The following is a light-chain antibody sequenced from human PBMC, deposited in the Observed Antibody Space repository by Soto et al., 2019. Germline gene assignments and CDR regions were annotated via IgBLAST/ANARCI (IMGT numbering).Light chain of an antibody. Sequence: NFMLTQPHSVSESPGKTVTISCTRSSGRIGSNYVQWYQQRPGSAPTTVIYEDRQRPSGVPDRFSGSIDSSSNSASLTISGLKTEDEADYYCQSFDRNRQGLFGGGTQLTVL. V-gene: IGLV6-57*04. CDR2: EDR. J-gene: IGLJ3*02. CDR3: QSFDRNRQGL. CDR1: SGRIGSNY.